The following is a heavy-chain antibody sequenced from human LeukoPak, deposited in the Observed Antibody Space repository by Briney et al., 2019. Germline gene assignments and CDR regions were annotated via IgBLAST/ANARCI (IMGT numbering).Heavy chain of an antibody. CDR3: ARQRPLDSWFDP. Sequence: PSETLSLTCAVYGGFFSGYYWSWIRQPPGKGLEWIGEINHSGSTNYNPSLKSRVTISVDTSKNQFSLKLSSVTAVDTAVYYCARQRPLDSWFDPWGQGTLVTVSS. J-gene: IGHJ5*02. V-gene: IGHV4-34*01. D-gene: IGHD5-24*01. CDR2: INHSGST. CDR1: GGFFSGYY.